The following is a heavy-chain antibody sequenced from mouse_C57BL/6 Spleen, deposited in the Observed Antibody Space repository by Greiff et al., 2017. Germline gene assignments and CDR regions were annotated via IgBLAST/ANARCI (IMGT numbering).Heavy chain of an antibody. D-gene: IGHD2-4*01. V-gene: IGHV5-9*01. CDR3: ARDYDSY. Sequence: EVKLQESGGGLVKPGGSLKLSCAASGFTFSSYTMSWVRQTPEKRLEWVATISGGGGNTYYPDSVRGRFTISRDNAKNTLYLQMSSLRSEDTALYYCARDYDSYWGQGTLVTVSA. CDR1: GFTFSSYT. J-gene: IGHJ3*01. CDR2: ISGGGGNT.